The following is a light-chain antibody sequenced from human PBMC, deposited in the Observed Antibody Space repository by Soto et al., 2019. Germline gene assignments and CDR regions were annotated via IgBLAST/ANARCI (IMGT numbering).Light chain of an antibody. CDR3: QHYNRYSEE. V-gene: IGKV1-5*01. CDR1: QGISSY. CDR2: HAS. J-gene: IGKJ1*01. Sequence: DIQIPQSPSAMSASVGDRVTITCRASQGISSYLAWYQQKPGTAPKVLIYHASNLQSGVPSRFSGSGSGTEFTLTNSSLQPDDFATYYCQHYNRYSEEFGQGTKV.